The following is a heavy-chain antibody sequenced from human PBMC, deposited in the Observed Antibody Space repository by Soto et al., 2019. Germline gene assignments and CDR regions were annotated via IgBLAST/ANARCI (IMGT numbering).Heavy chain of an antibody. CDR3: ASRNHYYYDSSGPFDY. Sequence: GGSLRLSCAASGFTFSSYAMHWVRQAPGKGLEWVAVISYDGSNKYYADSVKGRFTISRDNSKNTLYLQMNSLRAEDTAVYCCASRNHYYYDSSGPFDYWGQGTLVTVSS. CDR1: GFTFSSYA. V-gene: IGHV3-30-3*01. J-gene: IGHJ4*02. D-gene: IGHD3-22*01. CDR2: ISYDGSNK.